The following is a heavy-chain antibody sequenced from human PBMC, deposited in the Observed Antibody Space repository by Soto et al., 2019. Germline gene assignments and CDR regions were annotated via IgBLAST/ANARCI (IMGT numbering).Heavy chain of an antibody. CDR3: ALYCGSTSCYTYGMDV. Sequence: TLSLTCTVSGGSISSGGYYWSWIRQHPGKGLEWIGYIYYSGSTYYNPSLKSRVTISVDTSKNQFSMKLSSVTAADTAVYYCALYCGSTSCYTYGMDVWGQGNTVTVSS. CDR1: GGSISSGGYY. J-gene: IGHJ6*02. CDR2: IYYSGST. V-gene: IGHV4-31*03. D-gene: IGHD2-2*02.